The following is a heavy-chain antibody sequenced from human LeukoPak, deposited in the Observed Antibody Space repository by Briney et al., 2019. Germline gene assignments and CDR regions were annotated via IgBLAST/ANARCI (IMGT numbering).Heavy chain of an antibody. CDR1: GGTFSSYA. J-gene: IGHJ5*02. Sequence: SVKVSCKASGGTFSSYAISWGRQAPGQGLEWMGRIIHILGIANYAQKFQGRVTITADKSTSTAYMELSSLRSEDTAVYYCARAPRIAAAGTNWFDPWGQGTLVTVSS. CDR2: IIHILGIA. D-gene: IGHD6-13*01. V-gene: IGHV1-69*04. CDR3: ARAPRIAAAGTNWFDP.